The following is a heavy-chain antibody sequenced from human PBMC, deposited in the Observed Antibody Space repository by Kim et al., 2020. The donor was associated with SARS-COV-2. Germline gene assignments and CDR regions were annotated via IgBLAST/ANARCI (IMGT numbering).Heavy chain of an antibody. CDR3: ARQVVPAAMVAYYYGMDV. V-gene: IGHV1-18*01. CDR2: LSAYNGNT. Sequence: ASVKVSCKASGYTFTSYGISWVRQAPGQGLEWMGWLSAYNGNTNYAQKLQGRVTMTTDTSTSTAYMELRSLRSDDTAVYYCARQVVPAAMVAYYYGMDVWGQGTTVTVSS. D-gene: IGHD2-2*01. J-gene: IGHJ6*02. CDR1: GYTFTSYG.